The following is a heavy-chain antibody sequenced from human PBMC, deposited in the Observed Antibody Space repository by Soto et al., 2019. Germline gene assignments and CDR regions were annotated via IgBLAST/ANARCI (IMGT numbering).Heavy chain of an antibody. V-gene: IGHV3-23*01. CDR2: ITGSGDNT. J-gene: IGHJ4*01. CDR1: GFSFSNFI. Sequence: EVHLLESGGGLVQPGGSLRLSCVASGFSFSNFIMTWVRQAPGKGLEWGSLITGSGDNTASTDSVKGRFTVSRDNSKNTLYLQMNSLRGEDTAVYYCARGYLSHFFDYWGQGSLVTVSS. CDR3: ARGYLSHFFDY. D-gene: IGHD2-15*01.